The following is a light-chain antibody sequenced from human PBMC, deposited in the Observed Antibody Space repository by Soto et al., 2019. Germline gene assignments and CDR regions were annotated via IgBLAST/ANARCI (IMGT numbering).Light chain of an antibody. CDR1: SSDIGGYNY. J-gene: IGLJ1*01. Sequence: QSVLTQPASVSGSPGQSITISCTGTSSDIGGYNYVSWYQQHPGKAPKLMIYEVSNRPSGVSNRFSGSKSGNTASLTISGLQAEDESDYSCSSYRSTNTYVFGTGTKV. CDR3: SSYRSTNTYV. CDR2: EVS. V-gene: IGLV2-14*01.